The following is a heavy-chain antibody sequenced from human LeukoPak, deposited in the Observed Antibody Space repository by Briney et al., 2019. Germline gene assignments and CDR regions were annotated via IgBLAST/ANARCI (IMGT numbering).Heavy chain of an antibody. J-gene: IGHJ5*02. CDR2: INPNSGGT. V-gene: IGHV1-2*02. Sequence: ASVKVSCKTSEYSFTDYYMHWVRQAPGQGLEWMGWINPNSGGTSSAQKFQGRVTMTRDTSITTVYMEVSWLTSDDTAIYYCARADRVDGGPYLIGPWGQGTLVTVSS. D-gene: IGHD2-21*01. CDR3: ARADRVDGGPYLIGP. CDR1: EYSFTDYY.